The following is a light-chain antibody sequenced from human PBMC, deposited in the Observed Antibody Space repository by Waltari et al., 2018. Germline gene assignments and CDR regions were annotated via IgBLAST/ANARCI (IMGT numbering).Light chain of an antibody. J-gene: IGLJ1*01. V-gene: IGLV2-14*01. CDR3: SSYTSSTTLV. CDR1: SSDVAGFNY. CDR2: EVN. Sequence: QSALTPPAPVSGSPGPSITISCTGTSSDVAGFNYVSWYQHHPGKAPKLMIYEVNNRPSGVSDRFSGSKSVNTASLTISGLQAEDEADYYCSSYTSSTTLVFGTGTKVTVL.